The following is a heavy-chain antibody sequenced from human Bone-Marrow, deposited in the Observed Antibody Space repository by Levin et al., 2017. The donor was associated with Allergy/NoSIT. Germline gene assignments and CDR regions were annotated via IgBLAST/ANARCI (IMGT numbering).Heavy chain of an antibody. Sequence: AASVKVSCKASGYTFTSYGISWVRQAPGQGLEWMGWISAYNGNTNYAQKLQGRVTMTTDTSTSTAYMELRSLRSDDTAVYYCARVIVAAAVTWFDPWGQGTLVTVSS. D-gene: IGHD6-13*01. CDR1: GYTFTSYG. V-gene: IGHV1-18*01. J-gene: IGHJ5*02. CDR3: ARVIVAAAVTWFDP. CDR2: ISAYNGNT.